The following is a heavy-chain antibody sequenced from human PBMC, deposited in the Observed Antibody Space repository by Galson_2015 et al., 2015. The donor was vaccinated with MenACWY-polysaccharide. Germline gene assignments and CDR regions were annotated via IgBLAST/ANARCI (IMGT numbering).Heavy chain of an antibody. V-gene: IGHV3-30*02. CDR3: AKEGYYYDSSGYSLPDY. CDR1: GFTFSSYG. D-gene: IGHD3-22*01. CDR2: IRYDGSNK. J-gene: IGHJ4*02. Sequence: SLRLSCAASGFTFSSYGMHWVRQAPGKGLEWVAFIRYDGSNKYYADSVKGRFTISRDNSKNTLYLQMNSLRAEDTAVYYCAKEGYYYDSSGYSLPDYWGQGTLVTVSS.